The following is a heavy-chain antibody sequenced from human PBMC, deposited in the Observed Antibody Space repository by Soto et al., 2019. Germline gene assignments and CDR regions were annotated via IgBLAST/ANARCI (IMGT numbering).Heavy chain of an antibody. D-gene: IGHD3-10*01. V-gene: IGHV1-69*12. CDR1: GGTFSRYA. J-gene: IGHJ5*02. Sequence: QVQLVQSGAEVKKPGSSVKVSCKASGGTFSRYAISWVRQAPGQGLEWMGGIIPIFGAPNYAQKFQGRVTISADESTSTVYMELSSLTSEDTAVYYCARAHTGSYYFYCFDPRGQGTPVTVSS. CDR3: ARAHTGSYYFYCFDP. CDR2: IIPIFGAP.